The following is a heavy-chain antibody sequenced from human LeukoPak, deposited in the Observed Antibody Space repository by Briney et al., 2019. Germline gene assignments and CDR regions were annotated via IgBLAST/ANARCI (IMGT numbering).Heavy chain of an antibody. Sequence: GGSLRLSRAASGFTFSSYGMHWVRQAPGKGLEWVAFIRYDGSNKYYADSVKGRFTISRDNSKNTLYLQMNSLRAEDTAVYYCAKDPRMGYCSSTSCYRGGYYFDYWGQGTLVTVSS. CDR3: AKDPRMGYCSSTSCYRGGYYFDY. V-gene: IGHV3-30*02. CDR1: GFTFSSYG. CDR2: IRYDGSNK. J-gene: IGHJ4*02. D-gene: IGHD2-2*01.